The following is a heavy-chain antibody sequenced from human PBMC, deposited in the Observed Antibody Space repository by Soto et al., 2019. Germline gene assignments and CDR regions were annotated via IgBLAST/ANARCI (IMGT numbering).Heavy chain of an antibody. CDR2: IYYSGST. V-gene: IGHV4-31*03. J-gene: IGHJ6*02. CDR3: ARVEAYCGGDCYANYGMAV. Sequence: QVQLQESGPGLVKPSQTLSLTCTVSGGSISSGGYYWSWIRQHPGKGLEWIGYIYYSGSTYYNPSLKSRVTISVDTSKNQFSLKRSSVTAADTAVYYCARVEAYCGGDCYANYGMAVWGQGTTVTVSS. CDR1: GGSISSGGYY. D-gene: IGHD2-21*02.